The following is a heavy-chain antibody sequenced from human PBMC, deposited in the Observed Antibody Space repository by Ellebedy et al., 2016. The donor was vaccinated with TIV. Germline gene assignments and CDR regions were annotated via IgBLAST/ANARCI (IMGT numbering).Heavy chain of an antibody. J-gene: IGHJ4*02. CDR1: GFSLPNVIMG. CDR2: IFSKDEK. D-gene: IGHD2-21*02. V-gene: IGHV2-26*01. Sequence: SGPTLVKPTETLTLTCTVSGFSLPNVIMGVSWFRQPPGKALEWLANIFSKDEKSYRTSLKNRLTISKDTAKSQVVLTMTNLDPVDTATYYCARTLRYCGGDCSYQFDYWGQGTLVPVSS. CDR3: ARTLRYCGGDCSYQFDY.